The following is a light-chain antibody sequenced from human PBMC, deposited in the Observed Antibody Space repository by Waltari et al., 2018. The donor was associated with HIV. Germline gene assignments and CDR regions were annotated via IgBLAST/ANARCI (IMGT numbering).Light chain of an antibody. V-gene: IGLV4-69*01. J-gene: IGLJ3*02. CDR3: QTWGTGVWV. CDR1: SGHSSYA. Sequence: QLVLTQSPSASASLGASVKLTCTLSSGHSSYAIAWHQQQPEKGPRYLMKLNCDGSHSKGDWIPDRFSGSSSGAERYLTISSLQSEDEADYYCQTWGTGVWVFGGGTKLTVL. CDR2: LNCDGSH.